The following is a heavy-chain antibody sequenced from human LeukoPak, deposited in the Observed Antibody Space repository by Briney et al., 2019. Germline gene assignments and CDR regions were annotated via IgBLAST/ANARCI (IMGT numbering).Heavy chain of an antibody. V-gene: IGHV4-39*01. J-gene: IGHJ4*02. CDR3: ARQSGDQSGAWYFDA. Sequence: MPSETLSLTCTVSGGSLRSSGHWWVWIRQPPGKGLEWIGSIHYSGKVYYNPSLKSRVTTSVDTSTDQFSLRLSSATAADTAIYYCARQSGDQSGAWYFDAWGQGTLVTVSS. CDR1: GGSLRSSGHW. CDR2: IHYSGKV. D-gene: IGHD3-10*01.